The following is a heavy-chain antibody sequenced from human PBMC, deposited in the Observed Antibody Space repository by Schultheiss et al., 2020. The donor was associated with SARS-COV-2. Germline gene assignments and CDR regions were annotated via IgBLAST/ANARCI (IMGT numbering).Heavy chain of an antibody. Sequence: SLKISCAASGFTFDDYAMHWVRQAPGKGLEWVSGISWNSGSIGYADSVKGRFTISRDNAKNSLYLQMNSLRAEDTALYYCATTYGSGSYKDYWGQGTLVTVSS. CDR3: ATTYGSGSYKDY. D-gene: IGHD3-10*01. V-gene: IGHV3-9*01. CDR1: GFTFDDYA. CDR2: ISWNSGSI. J-gene: IGHJ4*02.